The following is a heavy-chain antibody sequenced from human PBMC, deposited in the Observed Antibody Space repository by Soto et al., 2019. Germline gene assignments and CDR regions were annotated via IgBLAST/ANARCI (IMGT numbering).Heavy chain of an antibody. D-gene: IGHD3-10*01. Sequence: HLVQSGPEVRKPGPSITVSCKPSGDTFTNFGLSWVRQAPGKGLEWMGWIATYNSNRNYAQKFQGRLTLTTDTSTSTAYMELKSLRYDDTAVYYCATVLRGVVNWFDPWGQGTLVTVSS. J-gene: IGHJ5*02. CDR3: ATVLRGVVNWFDP. CDR1: GDTFTNFG. V-gene: IGHV1-18*01. CDR2: IATYNSNR.